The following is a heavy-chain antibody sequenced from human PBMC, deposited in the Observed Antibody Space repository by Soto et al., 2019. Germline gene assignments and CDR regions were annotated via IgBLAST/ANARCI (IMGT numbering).Heavy chain of an antibody. CDR2: VYYTGST. CDR1: GASISPYY. D-gene: IGHD2-15*01. J-gene: IGHJ4*02. V-gene: IGHV4-59*08. CDR3: ARHHEYCSGGTCYVVDY. Sequence: QVQLQESGPGLVKPSETLSLTCTVSGASISPYYWTWIRQPPGKELEWIGYVYYTGSTNYSPSLETGVTMSLVTSRSQFSLMLTSVTAADTAVYYCARHHEYCSGGTCYVVDYWGPGTLVTVSS.